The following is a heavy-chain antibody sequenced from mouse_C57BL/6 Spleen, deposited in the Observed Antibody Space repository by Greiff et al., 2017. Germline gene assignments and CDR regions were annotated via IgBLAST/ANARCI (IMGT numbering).Heavy chain of an antibody. D-gene: IGHD1-1*01. J-gene: IGHJ1*03. Sequence: DVKLQESGAELVRPGASVKLSCTASGFNIKDYYMHWVKQRPEQGLEWIGRIDPEDGDTEYAPKFQGKATMTADTSSNTAYLQLSSLTSEDTAVYYCTTYYYGKDFDVWGTGTTVTVSS. CDR1: GFNIKDYY. V-gene: IGHV14-1*01. CDR2: IDPEDGDT. CDR3: TTYYYGKDFDV.